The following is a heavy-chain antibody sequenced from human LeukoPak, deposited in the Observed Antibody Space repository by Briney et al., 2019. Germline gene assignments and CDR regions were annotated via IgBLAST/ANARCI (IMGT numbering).Heavy chain of an antibody. CDR1: GDSISSYY. CDR3: ARHKPTGSYPLEV. CDR2: VYYSGRT. D-gene: IGHD3-10*01. Sequence: PSETLSLTCTVSGDSISSYYWSWPRQPPGKRLEWIGHVYYSGRTTYNPSLRSRLTISVDTSTSQLSLKLSSVTAADTAVYYCARHKPTGSYPLEVWGQGTLVTVSS. V-gene: IGHV4-59*08. J-gene: IGHJ4*02.